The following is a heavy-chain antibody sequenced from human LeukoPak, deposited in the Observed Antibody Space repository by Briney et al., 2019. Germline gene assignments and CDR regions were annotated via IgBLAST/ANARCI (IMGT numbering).Heavy chain of an antibody. CDR1: GYTFTSYY. CDR2: INPSGGST. V-gene: IGHV1-46*01. CDR3: ASEPYYYDSSGYPKTDNFDY. D-gene: IGHD3-22*01. J-gene: IGHJ4*02. Sequence: RASVKVSCKASGYTFTSYYMHWVRQAPGQGLEWMGIINPSGGSTSYAQKFQGRVTMTRDMSTSTVYMELSSLRSEDTAVYYCASEPYYYDSSGYPKTDNFDYWGQGTLVTVSS.